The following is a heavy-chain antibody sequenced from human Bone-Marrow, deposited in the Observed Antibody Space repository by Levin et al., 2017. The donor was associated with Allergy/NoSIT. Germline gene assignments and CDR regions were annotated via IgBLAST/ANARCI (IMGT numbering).Heavy chain of an antibody. CDR2: TYYRSRWYN. Sequence: SETLSLTCAISGDSLFTNGVAWNWVRQSPSRGLEWLGRTYYRSRWYNEYTESVKGRISINPDTSKNQFSLQLNSVTPEDTAVYYCVRGRVSAFDIWGQGTTVIVSS. CDR3: VRGRVSAFDI. V-gene: IGHV6-1*01. J-gene: IGHJ3*02. CDR1: GDSLFTNGVA. D-gene: IGHD3-22*01.